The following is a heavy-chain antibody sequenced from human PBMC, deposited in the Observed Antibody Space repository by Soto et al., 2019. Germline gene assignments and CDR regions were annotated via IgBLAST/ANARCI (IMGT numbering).Heavy chain of an antibody. CDR2: IYYSGST. D-gene: IGHD3-9*01. CDR1: GGSISSGGYY. CDR3: ARADYDILTGDRDFDY. J-gene: IGHJ4*02. V-gene: IGHV4-31*03. Sequence: SETLSLTCTVSGGSISSGGYYWSWIRQHPGKGLEWIGYIYYSGSTYYNPSLKSRVTISVDTSKNQFSLKLSSVTAADTAVYYCARADYDILTGDRDFDYWGQGTLVTVSS.